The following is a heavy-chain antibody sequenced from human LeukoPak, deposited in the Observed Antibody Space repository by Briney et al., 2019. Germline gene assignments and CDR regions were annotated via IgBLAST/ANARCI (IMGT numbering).Heavy chain of an antibody. V-gene: IGHV3-30*02. CDR2: IQPDGIDT. CDR1: GFNFNNYV. Sequence: PGGSLRLSCATSGFNFNNYVMHWVREPPGKGLEWVALIQPDGIDTYYPDSVKCRFTVFRVNSKSTLDMQLHNLTPDEPAIYCCAKRDRTTEFDYWGQGPLVTVSS. CDR3: AKRDRTTEFDY. D-gene: IGHD1-1*01. J-gene: IGHJ4*02.